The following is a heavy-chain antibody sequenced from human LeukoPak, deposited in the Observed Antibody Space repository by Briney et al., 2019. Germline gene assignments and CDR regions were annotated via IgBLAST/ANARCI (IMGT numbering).Heavy chain of an antibody. D-gene: IGHD6-6*01. CDR2: ISSSSSTI. V-gene: IGHV3-48*01. CDR3: ARAFIAAPHHYMDV. Sequence: GGSLRLSCAASGFTFSSYSMNWVRQAPGKGLEWVSYISSSSSTIYYADSVKGRFTISRDNAKNSLYLQMNSLRAEDTAVYYCARAFIAAPHHYMDVWGKGTTVTGSS. CDR1: GFTFSSYS. J-gene: IGHJ6*03.